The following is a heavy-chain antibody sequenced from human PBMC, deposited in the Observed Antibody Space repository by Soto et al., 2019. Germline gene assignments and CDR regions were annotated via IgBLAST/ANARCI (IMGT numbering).Heavy chain of an antibody. J-gene: IGHJ4*02. V-gene: IGHV1-69*06. CDR1: GGTFSSYA. CDR2: IIPIFCTA. Sequence: QVQLVQSGAEVKKPGSSVKVSCKASGGTFSSYAISWVRQAPGQGLEWMGGIIPIFCTANYAQKFQGRVTITADKSTSTAYMELSSLRSEDTAVYYCARTPVGYYDSSGFGYFDYWGQGTLVTVSS. CDR3: ARTPVGYYDSSGFGYFDY. D-gene: IGHD3-22*01.